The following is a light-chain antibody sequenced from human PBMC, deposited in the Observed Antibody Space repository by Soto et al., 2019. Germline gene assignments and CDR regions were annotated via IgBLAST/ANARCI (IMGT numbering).Light chain of an antibody. J-gene: IGKJ5*01. CDR1: QGASSY. V-gene: IGKV3D-11*01. CDR2: DAS. Sequence: EIVLTQSPATLSLSPGERATLSCRASQGASSYLAWYQQKPGQAPRLLIYDASNRATGIPARFSGSGPGTVFTLTISSLEPEDFAVYYCQQRSNWHIITFGQGTRLEIK. CDR3: QQRSNWHIIT.